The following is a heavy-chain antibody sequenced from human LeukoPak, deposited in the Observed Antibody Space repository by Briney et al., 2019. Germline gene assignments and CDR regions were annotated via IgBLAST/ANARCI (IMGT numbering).Heavy chain of an antibody. V-gene: IGHV3-21*01. CDR3: ARELRGYSDQYYYYGMDV. J-gene: IGHJ6*02. CDR2: ISGSSSYI. D-gene: IGHD5-18*01. Sequence: GGSLRLSCAASGFTVSSNYMSWVRQAPGKGLERVSSISGSSSYIYYADSVRGRFTISRDNAKNSLYLQMNSLRAEDTAVYYCARELRGYSDQYYYYGMDVWGQGTTVTVCS. CDR1: GFTVSSNY.